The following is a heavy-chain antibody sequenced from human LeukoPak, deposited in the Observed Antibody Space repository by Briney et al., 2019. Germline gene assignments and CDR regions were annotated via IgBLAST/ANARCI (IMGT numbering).Heavy chain of an antibody. J-gene: IGHJ3*02. Sequence: SETLSLTCTVSGGSISSSSYYWGWIRQPPGKGLEWIGSIYYSGSTYYNPSLKSRVTISVDTSKNQFSLKLSSVTAADTAVYYCARDPIPYCGGDCYAPHAFDIWGQGTMVTVSS. V-gene: IGHV4-39*07. CDR1: GGSISSSSYY. CDR3: ARDPIPYCGGDCYAPHAFDI. D-gene: IGHD2-21*02. CDR2: IYYSGST.